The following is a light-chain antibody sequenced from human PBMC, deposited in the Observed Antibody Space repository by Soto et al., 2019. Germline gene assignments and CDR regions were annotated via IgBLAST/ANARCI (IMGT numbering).Light chain of an antibody. CDR1: QSVSSSY. J-gene: IGKJ2*01. Sequence: EIVLTQSTGTMSLSPGERATLSCRASQSVSSSYLAWYQQKPGQAPRLLIYGASSRATGIPDRFSRSGSRTYCTLTISRLEPEDFAVYYCQQYGSSPRTFGQGTKLEIK. CDR3: QQYGSSPRT. V-gene: IGKV3-20*01. CDR2: GAS.